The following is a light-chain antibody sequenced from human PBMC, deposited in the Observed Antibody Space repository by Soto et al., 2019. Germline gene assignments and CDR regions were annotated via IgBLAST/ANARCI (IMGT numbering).Light chain of an antibody. Sequence: QSALAQPASVSGSPGQTITISCTGTSSDVGAYNYVSWYQQHPGKAPKLMIYEVSNRPSGVSDRFSGSKSGNTASLTISGLQAADEADYYCSSYTRSSTLVFGTGTKVTXL. CDR1: SSDVGAYNY. CDR2: EVS. CDR3: SSYTRSSTLV. V-gene: IGLV2-14*01. J-gene: IGLJ1*01.